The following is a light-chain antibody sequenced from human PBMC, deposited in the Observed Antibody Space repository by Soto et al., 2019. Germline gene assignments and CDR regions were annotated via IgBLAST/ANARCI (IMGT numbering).Light chain of an antibody. J-gene: IGLJ2*01. CDR3: SSYTSSSTLG. Sequence: QSALTQPPSVSGFPGQSVTISCTGTSSDVGSYNRVSWYQQPPGTAPKLMIYEVSNRPSGVPDRFSGSKSGNTASLSSSGLQAEDEADYYCSSYTSSSTLGFGGGTKVTVL. V-gene: IGLV2-18*02. CDR2: EVS. CDR1: SSDVGSYNR.